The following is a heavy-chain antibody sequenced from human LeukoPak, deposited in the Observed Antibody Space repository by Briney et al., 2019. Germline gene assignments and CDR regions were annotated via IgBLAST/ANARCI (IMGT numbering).Heavy chain of an antibody. CDR3: ARQDSFYYGSGRPGY. CDR2: IYYGANT. V-gene: IGHV4-39*01. CDR1: GDSVSSNSHY. J-gene: IGHJ4*02. D-gene: IGHD3-10*01. Sequence: PSETLSLTCNVSGDSVSSNSHYWGWTRQPPGKGLEWIVSIYYGANTYYNPSVKSRVTISVDTSKNQFSLNLSSVTAADTAVYYCARQDSFYYGSGRPGYWGQGTQVTVSS.